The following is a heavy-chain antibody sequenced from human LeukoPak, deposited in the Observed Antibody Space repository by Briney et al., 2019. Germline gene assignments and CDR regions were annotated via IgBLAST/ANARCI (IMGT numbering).Heavy chain of an antibody. J-gene: IGHJ6*02. D-gene: IGHD6-13*01. CDR1: GFTFSSYG. CDR2: ISYDGSNK. CDR3: AKEGPGIAGPLSGMDV. V-gene: IGHV3-30*18. Sequence: GGSLRLSCAASGFTFSSYGMHWVRQAPGKGLEWVAVISYDGSNKYYADSVKGRFTISRDNSKNTLYLQMNSLRAEDTAVYYCAKEGPGIAGPLSGMDVWGQGTTVTVSS.